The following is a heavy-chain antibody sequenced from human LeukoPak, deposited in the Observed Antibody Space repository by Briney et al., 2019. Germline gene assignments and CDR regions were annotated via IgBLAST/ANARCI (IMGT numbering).Heavy chain of an antibody. D-gene: IGHD3-3*01. Sequence: GASVKVSCKVSGYTLTELSMHWVRQAPGKGLEWMGGFDPEDGETIYAQKFQGRVTMTEDTSTDTAYMELSSLRSEDTAVYYCATAVLVLRFLEWSALFDYWGQGTLVTVSS. V-gene: IGHV1-24*01. CDR1: GYTLTELS. J-gene: IGHJ4*02. CDR2: FDPEDGET. CDR3: ATAVLVLRFLEWSALFDY.